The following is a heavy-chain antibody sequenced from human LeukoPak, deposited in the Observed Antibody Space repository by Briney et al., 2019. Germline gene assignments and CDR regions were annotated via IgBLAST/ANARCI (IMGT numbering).Heavy chain of an antibody. V-gene: IGHV1-46*01. D-gene: IGHD2-2*03. J-gene: IGHJ3*02. Sequence: ASVKVSCKASGYSFTTFYMHWVRQAPGQGLEWIGIINPSGGTTSQAQKFQGRVTMTRDTSTSTVYMELSSLRSEDTAVYYCASLATIGSDSFDIWGQGTMVTVSS. CDR1: GYSFTTFY. CDR2: INPSGGTT. CDR3: ASLATIGSDSFDI.